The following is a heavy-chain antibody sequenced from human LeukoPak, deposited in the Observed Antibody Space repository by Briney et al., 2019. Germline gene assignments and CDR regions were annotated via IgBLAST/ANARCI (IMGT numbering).Heavy chain of an antibody. Sequence: ASVKVSCKASGYTFTSYGISWVRQAPGQGLEWMGWISAYNGNTNYAQKLQGRVTMTTDTSTSTAYMELRSLRSDDTAVYYCARGGYDFWSGYASGYYGMDVWGQGTTVTVSS. D-gene: IGHD3-3*01. J-gene: IGHJ6*02. CDR3: ARGGYDFWSGYASGYYGMDV. V-gene: IGHV1-18*01. CDR1: GYTFTSYG. CDR2: ISAYNGNT.